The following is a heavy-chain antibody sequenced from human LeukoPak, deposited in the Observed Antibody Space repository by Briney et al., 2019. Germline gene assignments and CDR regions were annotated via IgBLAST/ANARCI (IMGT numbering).Heavy chain of an antibody. CDR2: INPNSGGT. J-gene: IGHJ6*03. D-gene: IGHD3-3*01. CDR3: ARTIFGVVPRRDYYYYYYMDV. V-gene: IGHV1-2*02. CDR1: GYTFTGYY. Sequence: ASVKVSCKASGYTFTGYYMHWVRQAPGQGLEWMGWINPNSGGTNYAQKFQGRVTMTRDTSISTAYMELSRLRSDDTAVYYCARTIFGVVPRRDYYYYYYMDVWGKGTTVTVSS.